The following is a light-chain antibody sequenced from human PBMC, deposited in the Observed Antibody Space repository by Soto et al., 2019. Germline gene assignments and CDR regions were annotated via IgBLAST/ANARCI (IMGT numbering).Light chain of an antibody. CDR3: SSYSATNTLV. Sequence: QSVLTQPASVSGSPGQLITISCTGTSSDIGDYPYVSWYQQHPAKVPKLIIYEVTNRPSGVTGRFSGSKSQNSASLTISGLQADDEADYYCSSYSATNTLVFGSGTKLTVL. J-gene: IGLJ1*01. V-gene: IGLV2-14*01. CDR1: SSDIGDYPY. CDR2: EVT.